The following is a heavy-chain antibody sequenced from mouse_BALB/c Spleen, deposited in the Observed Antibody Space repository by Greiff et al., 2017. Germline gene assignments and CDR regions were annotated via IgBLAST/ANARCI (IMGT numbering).Heavy chain of an antibody. CDR2: ILPGSGST. V-gene: IGHV1-9*01. J-gene: IGHJ2*01. Sequence: VQLQQSGAELMKPGASVKISCKATGYTFSSYWIEWVKQRPGHGLEWIGEILPGSGSTNYNEKFKGKATFTADTSSNTAYMQLSSLTSEDSAVYYCASDYYDYQYYFDYWGQGTTLTVSS. CDR1: GYTFSSYW. CDR3: ASDYYDYQYYFDY. D-gene: IGHD2-4*01.